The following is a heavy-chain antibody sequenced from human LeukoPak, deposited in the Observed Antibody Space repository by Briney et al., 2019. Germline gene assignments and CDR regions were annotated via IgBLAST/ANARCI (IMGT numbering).Heavy chain of an antibody. CDR1: GGSFSGYY. CDR3: ARGHSSGYYLDY. V-gene: IGHV4-34*01. Sequence: SETLSLTCAVYGGSFSGYYWSWIRQPPGKGLEWIGEINHSGSTNHNPSLKSRVTISVDTSKNQLSLKLSSVTAADTAVYYCARGHSSGYYLDYWGQGTLVTVSS. J-gene: IGHJ4*02. D-gene: IGHD3-22*01. CDR2: INHSGST.